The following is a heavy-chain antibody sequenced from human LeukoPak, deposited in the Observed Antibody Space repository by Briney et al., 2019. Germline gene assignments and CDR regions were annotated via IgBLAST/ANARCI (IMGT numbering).Heavy chain of an antibody. CDR1: GGYISSYY. J-gene: IGHJ4*02. V-gene: IGHV4-59*01. CDR3: ARGVYIAAAQYGY. D-gene: IGHD6-13*01. Sequence: SETLSLTCTVSGGYISSYYWSWIRQPPGKGLEWIGYIYYSGTTNYNPSLKSRVTISVDTSRNQFSLKLSSVTAADTAVYYCARGVYIAAAQYGYWGQGTLVTVSS. CDR2: IYYSGTT.